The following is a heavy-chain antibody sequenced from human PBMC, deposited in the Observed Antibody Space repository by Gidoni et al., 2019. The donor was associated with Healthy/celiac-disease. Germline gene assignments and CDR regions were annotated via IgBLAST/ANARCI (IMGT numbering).Heavy chain of an antibody. CDR1: GYTFTSYS. V-gene: IGHV1-18*01. D-gene: IGHD3-3*01. CDR3: VGGITIFGGLGY. Sequence: QVQLVQSGAEVKKPGASVKVSCKASGYTFTSYSISWVRQAPGKGLEWMGWISAYNGNTNYAQKLQGRDTMTTDKSTSTAYMELRSLRSDDTAVYYCVGGITIFGGLGYWGQGTLVTVSS. CDR2: ISAYNGNT. J-gene: IGHJ4*02.